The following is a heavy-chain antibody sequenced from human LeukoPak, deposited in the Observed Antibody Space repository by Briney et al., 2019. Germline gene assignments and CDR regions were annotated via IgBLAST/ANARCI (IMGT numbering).Heavy chain of an antibody. V-gene: IGHV1-46*01. CDR1: GYTFTIYY. Sequence: ASVKVSFKASGYTFTIYYMHWVRQAPGQGLEWMGIINLSGGSTGYAQKFQGRVTMTRDTSTSTVYMELSSLRSEDTAVYYCASGEYCSSTSCSPRIDAFDIWGQGTMVTVSS. D-gene: IGHD2-2*01. CDR3: ASGEYCSSTSCSPRIDAFDI. J-gene: IGHJ3*02. CDR2: INLSGGST.